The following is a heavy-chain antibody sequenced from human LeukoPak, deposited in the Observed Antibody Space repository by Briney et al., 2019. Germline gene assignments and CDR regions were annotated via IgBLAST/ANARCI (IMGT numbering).Heavy chain of an antibody. Sequence: SGGSLRLSCAASGFTFSDYYMSWLRQAPGKGLEWVSYISSSGSTIYYADSVKGRFTISRDNAKNSLYLQMNSLRAEDTAVYYCARIGWGSSWYYYYYMDVWGKGTTVTISS. CDR1: GFTFSDYY. CDR2: ISSSGSTI. CDR3: ARIGWGSSWYYYYYMDV. J-gene: IGHJ6*03. D-gene: IGHD6-13*01. V-gene: IGHV3-11*01.